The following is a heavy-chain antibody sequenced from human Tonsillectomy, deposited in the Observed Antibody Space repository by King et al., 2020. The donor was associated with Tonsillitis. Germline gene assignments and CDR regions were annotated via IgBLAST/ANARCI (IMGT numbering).Heavy chain of an antibody. V-gene: IGHV4-34*01. CDR2: INHRGST. CDR1: GGSFSDYF. J-gene: IGHJ4*02. Sequence: VQLQQWGAGLLKTSETLSLTCAVSGGSFSDYFWSWIRQPPGKGLEWIGEINHRGSTKYNPSLKSPVTISVDTSKNQFSLKLTSVTAADTAVYYCASRDLPAATPCDYWGRGTLVTVSS. D-gene: IGHD2-2*01. CDR3: ASRDLPAATPCDY.